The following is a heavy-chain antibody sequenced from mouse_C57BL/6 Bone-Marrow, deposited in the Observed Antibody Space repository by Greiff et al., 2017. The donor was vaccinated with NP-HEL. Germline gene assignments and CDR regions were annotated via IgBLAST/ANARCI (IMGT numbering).Heavy chain of an antibody. D-gene: IGHD3-3*01. Sequence: EVMLVESEGGLVQPGSSMKLSCTASGFTFSDYYMAWVRQVPEKGLEWVANINYDGSSTYYLDSLKSRFIISRDNAKNILYLQMSSLKSEDTATYYCARDRDSHWYFDVWGTGTTVTVSS. J-gene: IGHJ1*03. V-gene: IGHV5-16*01. CDR1: GFTFSDYY. CDR3: ARDRDSHWYFDV. CDR2: INYDGSST.